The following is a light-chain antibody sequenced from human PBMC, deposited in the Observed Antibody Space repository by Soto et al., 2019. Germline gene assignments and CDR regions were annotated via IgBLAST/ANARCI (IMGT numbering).Light chain of an antibody. CDR2: EVS. V-gene: IGLV2-8*01. CDR1: SSDVGAYDY. J-gene: IGLJ2*01. CDR3: SSFAGINNLL. Sequence: QSVLTQPPSASGSPGQSVTISCTGTSSDVGAYDYVSWYQQHPGKAPKLMIYEVSQRPSGVPDRFSGSKSGNTASLTIPGLQAEDEGDYYCSSFAGINNLLFGGGTKLTVL.